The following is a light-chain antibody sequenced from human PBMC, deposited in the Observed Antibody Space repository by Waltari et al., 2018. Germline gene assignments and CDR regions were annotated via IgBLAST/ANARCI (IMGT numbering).Light chain of an antibody. CDR1: ALPQKY. CDR2: KDT. Sequence: SYELTQPPSVSVSPGQTARITCSGDALPQKYAFWFQQKPGPAPVLVIYKDTDRPPGTPGRFAGSSSGTTVTLTSSGVQAEDEADYYAQSAESSGTYYVFGNGTKVTVL. CDR3: QSAESSGTYYV. V-gene: IGLV3-25*03. J-gene: IGLJ1*01.